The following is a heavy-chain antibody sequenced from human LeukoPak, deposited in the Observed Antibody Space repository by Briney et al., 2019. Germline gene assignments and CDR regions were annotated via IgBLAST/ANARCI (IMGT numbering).Heavy chain of an antibody. Sequence: ASVKVSCKASGYTFTSYAMNWVRQAPGQGLEWMGWINTNTGNPTYAQGFTGRFVFSLDTSVSTAYLQISSLKAEDTAVYYCARDPYYDILTRSVWNDAFDIWGQGTMVTVSS. D-gene: IGHD3-9*01. CDR3: ARDPYYDILTRSVWNDAFDI. V-gene: IGHV7-4-1*02. J-gene: IGHJ3*02. CDR1: GYTFTSYA. CDR2: INTNTGNP.